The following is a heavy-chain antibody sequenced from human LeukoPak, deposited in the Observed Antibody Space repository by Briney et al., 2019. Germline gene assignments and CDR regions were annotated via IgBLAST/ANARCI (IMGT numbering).Heavy chain of an antibody. CDR2: IWYDGSNK. CDR1: GFTFSGSS. CDR3: TRGKNFRADAFDI. Sequence: GRSLRLSCAASGFTFSGSSMHWDRQAPGKGLEWVAVIWYDGSNKNYVDSVKGRFTIPRDNPKNTLYLQMNSLRAEDTAVYYCTRGKNFRADAFDIWGQGTMVTVYS. J-gene: IGHJ3*02. D-gene: IGHD2/OR15-2a*01. V-gene: IGHV3-33*01.